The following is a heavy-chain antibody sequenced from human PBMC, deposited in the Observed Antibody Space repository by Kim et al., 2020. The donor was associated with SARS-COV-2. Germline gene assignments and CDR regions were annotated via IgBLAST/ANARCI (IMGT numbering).Heavy chain of an antibody. CDR2: INPNSGNT. CDR1: GYTFTSYD. J-gene: IGHJ6*02. CDR3: ARTRAATTPYYYYGMDV. D-gene: IGHD2-15*01. V-gene: IGHV1-8*01. Sequence: ASVKVSCKASGYTFTSYDINWVRQATGQGLEWMGWINPNSGNTGYAQKFQGRVTMTRNTSISTAYMELSSLRSEDTAVYYCARTRAATTPYYYYGMDVWGQGTTVTVSS.